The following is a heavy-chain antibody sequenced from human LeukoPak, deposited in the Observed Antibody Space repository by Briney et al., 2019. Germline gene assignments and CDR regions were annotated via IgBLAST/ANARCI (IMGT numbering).Heavy chain of an antibody. V-gene: IGHV4-59*08. CDR1: GVSISSYY. Sequence: SETLSLTCTVSGVSISSYYWSWIRQPPGKGLEWIGHIFYSVSTTYNYNPSLKSRVTISLDTSKNQFSLKLSSVTAADTAVYYCARYFYGGYAGVDSWGQGTLVTVSS. CDR2: IFYSVSTTY. J-gene: IGHJ5*01. CDR3: ARYFYGGYAGVDS. D-gene: IGHD4-23*01.